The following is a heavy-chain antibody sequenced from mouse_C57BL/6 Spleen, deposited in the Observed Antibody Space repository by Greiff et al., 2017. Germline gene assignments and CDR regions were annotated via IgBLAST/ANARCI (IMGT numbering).Heavy chain of an antibody. CDR1: GYSFTGYY. Sequence: VQLQQSGPELVKPGASVKISCKASGYSFTGYYMNWVKQSPEKSLEWIGEINPSTGGTTYHQKFKATATLTVDKSASTAYLTLHSLTTKDSAVYYCARSWGSYGAMDYWGQGTSVTVSS. V-gene: IGHV1-42*01. CDR2: INPSTGGT. CDR3: ARSWGSYGAMDY. D-gene: IGHD1-1*02. J-gene: IGHJ4*01.